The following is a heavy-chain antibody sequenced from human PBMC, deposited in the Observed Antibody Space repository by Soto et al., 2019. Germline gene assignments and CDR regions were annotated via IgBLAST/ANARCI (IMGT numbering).Heavy chain of an antibody. CDR2: ISFDASNK. CDR1: GFTFSNYA. J-gene: IGHJ4*02. D-gene: IGHD3-3*01. V-gene: IGHV3-30-3*01. CDR3: TRDPGGRDFWSGYFDY. Sequence: GGSLRLSCAASGFTFSNYAMHWVRQAPGKGLEWVAVISFDASNKYYADSVKGRFTISRDNSKNTLYLEMNSLRAEDTAVYYCTRDPGGRDFWSGYFDYWGQGTLVTVSS.